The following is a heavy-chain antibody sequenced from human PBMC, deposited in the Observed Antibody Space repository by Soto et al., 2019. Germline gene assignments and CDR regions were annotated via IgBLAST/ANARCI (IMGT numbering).Heavy chain of an antibody. D-gene: IGHD4-17*01. V-gene: IGHV4-59*12. CDR3: ASSQTTVTSYDY. Sequence: SETLSLTCTVSGGSISSYYWSWIRQPPGKGLEWIGYIYYSGSTNYNPSLKSRVTISVDRSKNQFSLKLSSVTAADTAVYYCASSQTTVTSYDYCGQGTLVTVSS. J-gene: IGHJ1*01. CDR2: IYYSGST. CDR1: GGSISSYY.